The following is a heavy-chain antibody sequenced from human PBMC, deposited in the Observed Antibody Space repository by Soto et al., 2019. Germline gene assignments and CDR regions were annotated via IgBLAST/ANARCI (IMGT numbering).Heavy chain of an antibody. CDR3: PHLVPGPLSYAY. CDR2: IYWDNDR. D-gene: IGHD6-19*01. CDR1: GFSFNTRGVG. J-gene: IGHJ4*02. Sequence: QITLKESGPSLIKPTQTLALTCTFSGFSFNTRGVGVAWIRQPPGKTLEWLAVIYWDNDRRYRPSLTDRLSITKHMSKKQVVLTMTNVDPVDTGTYYCPHLVPGPLSYAYWGQGALVTVSS. V-gene: IGHV2-5*02.